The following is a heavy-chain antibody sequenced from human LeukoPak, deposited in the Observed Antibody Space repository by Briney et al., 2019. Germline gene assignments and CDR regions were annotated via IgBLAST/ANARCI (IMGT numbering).Heavy chain of an antibody. J-gene: IGHJ3*01. D-gene: IGHD5-12*01. CDR3: ARRVSSSGFDAFDV. CDR2: IYPGEFDI. V-gene: IGHV5-51*01. CDR1: GYSFSNYW. Sequence: GESLKISCKGSGYSFSNYWIGWVRQMPGKGLEWMGLIYPGEFDIRYSPSFQGQVTMSADKSISTAYLQWSSLKASDTAMYYCARRVSSSGFDAFDVWGQGTMVTVSS.